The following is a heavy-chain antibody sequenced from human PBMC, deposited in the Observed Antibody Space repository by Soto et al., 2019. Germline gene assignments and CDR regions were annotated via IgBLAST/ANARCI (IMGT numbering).Heavy chain of an antibody. CDR2: IYHTGRA. V-gene: IGHV4-4*02. CDR3: ATVSSSSNAMDV. J-gene: IGHJ6*02. Sequence: SETLSLTCGVSGASISSPNWWSWVRQSPGTGLEWIGEIYHTGRAKYNPSLKSRVTLLVDKSKNEFSLKVTSVTAADTAVYYCATVSSSSNAMDVWGHGTKVTVYS. CDR1: GASISSPNW. D-gene: IGHD2-2*01.